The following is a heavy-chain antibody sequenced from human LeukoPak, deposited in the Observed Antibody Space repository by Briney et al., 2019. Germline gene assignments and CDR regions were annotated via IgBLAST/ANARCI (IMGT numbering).Heavy chain of an antibody. Sequence: GGSLRLSCAASGFTFSSYAMSWVRQAPGKGLEWVSAISGSGGSTYYADSVKGRFTISRDNAKNSLYLQMNSLRAEDTAVYYCASVGPSSWAGIYAFDIWGQGTMVTVSS. CDR3: ASVGPSSWAGIYAFDI. CDR2: ISGSGGST. J-gene: IGHJ3*02. D-gene: IGHD6-13*01. CDR1: GFTFSSYA. V-gene: IGHV3-23*01.